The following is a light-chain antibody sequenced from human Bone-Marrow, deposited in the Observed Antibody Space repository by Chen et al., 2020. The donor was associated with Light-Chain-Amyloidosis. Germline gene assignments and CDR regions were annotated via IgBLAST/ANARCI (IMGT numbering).Light chain of an antibody. Sequence: SYVLTQPSSVSVAPGQTATIACGGNNIGSTSLHWYQQTPGQAPLLVVYDYSDRPSGIPERLSGSNSGNTATLTIRWVEAGDEADYYCQVWDRGSDRRVFGGGTKLTVL. CDR1: NIGSTS. V-gene: IGLV3-21*02. CDR3: QVWDRGSDRRV. CDR2: DYS. J-gene: IGLJ3*02.